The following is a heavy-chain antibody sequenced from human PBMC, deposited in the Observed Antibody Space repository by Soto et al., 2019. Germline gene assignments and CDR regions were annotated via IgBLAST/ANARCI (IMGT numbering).Heavy chain of an antibody. D-gene: IGHD4-17*01. CDR1: GYTFSNYG. V-gene: IGHV1-18*01. J-gene: IGHJ6*03. CDR2: ISTYNGNA. CDR3: ARTTVTASYYYMDV. Sequence: QVQLVQSGAEVKQPGASVKVSCEASGYTFSNYGFTWVRQAPGQGLAWLGWISTYNGNAQDAQKVQGRLTMTTNTSTSTANLELTSLRSDDTALYYCARTTVTASYYYMDVWGKGSPVTVSS.